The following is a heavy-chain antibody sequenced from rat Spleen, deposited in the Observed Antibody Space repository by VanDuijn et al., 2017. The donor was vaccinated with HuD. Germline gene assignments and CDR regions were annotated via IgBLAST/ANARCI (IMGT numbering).Heavy chain of an antibody. V-gene: IGHV5-29*01. CDR3: ARRHYGYTDYFDY. CDR1: GFTFSDYG. J-gene: IGHJ2*01. Sequence: EVQLVESGGGLVQPGRSMKLSCTASGFTFSDYGMAWVRQGPTKGLEWVATISYGDSSGHSGTYYRDSVKGRFTISRDNAKSTLSLQMGSLRSEDTATYYCARRHYGYTDYFDYWGQGVMVTVSS. CDR2: ISYGDSSGHSGT. D-gene: IGHD1-9*01.